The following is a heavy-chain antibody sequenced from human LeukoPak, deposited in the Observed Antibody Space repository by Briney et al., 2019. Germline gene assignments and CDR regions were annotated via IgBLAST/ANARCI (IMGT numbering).Heavy chain of an antibody. CDR1: GFTFSSYS. Sequence: GGSLRLSCAASGFTFSSYSMNWVRQAPGKGLEWVSSISSSSSYIYYADSVKGRFTISRDNAKNSLYLQMNSLRAEDTAVYYCARDHGYVGATTRPPIGYWGQGTLVTVSS. CDR3: ARDHGYVGATTRPPIGY. J-gene: IGHJ4*02. CDR2: ISSSSSYI. D-gene: IGHD1-26*01. V-gene: IGHV3-21*04.